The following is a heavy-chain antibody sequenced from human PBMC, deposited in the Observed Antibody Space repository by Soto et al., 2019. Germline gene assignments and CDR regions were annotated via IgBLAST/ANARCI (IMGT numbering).Heavy chain of an antibody. Sequence: GESLKISCKGSGDTFTSYWIGWVRQMPGKGLGLMGIIYPGDSHTRYSPSFQGQVAISADKSISTAFLQWSSLKASDTAMYYCARHRSEDYGMDVWGQGTTVTVSS. CDR1: GDTFTSYW. J-gene: IGHJ6*01. D-gene: IGHD1-26*01. CDR3: ARHRSEDYGMDV. V-gene: IGHV5-51*01. CDR2: IYPGDSHT.